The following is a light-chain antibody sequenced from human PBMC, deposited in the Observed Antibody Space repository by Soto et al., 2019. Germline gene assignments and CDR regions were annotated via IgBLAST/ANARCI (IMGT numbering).Light chain of an antibody. CDR3: SSYAGSNNFVV. CDR2: EVS. J-gene: IGLJ2*01. CDR1: SSDIGGYNY. Sequence: QSALTQPPSASGSPGQSVTISCTGTSSDIGGYNYVSWYQQHPGKAPKHMVYEVSKRPSGVPDRFSGSKSGNTASLTVSGLLSEDEADYYCSSYAGSNNFVVFGGGTKLAVL. V-gene: IGLV2-8*01.